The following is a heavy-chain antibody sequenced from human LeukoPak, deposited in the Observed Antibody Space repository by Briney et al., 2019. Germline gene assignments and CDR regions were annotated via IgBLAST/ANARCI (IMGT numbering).Heavy chain of an antibody. CDR1: GDSFGSSYFY. CDR3: ARLPRTTVTSSFYFDY. CDR2: IYYSGST. D-gene: IGHD4-17*01. J-gene: IGHJ4*02. V-gene: IGHV4-39*01. Sequence: SETLSLTCTVSGDSFGSSYFYWGRIRQPPGKGLEWIGSIYYSGSTYYNPSLKSRVTISVDTSKNQFSLRLSSVTAADTAVYYCARLPRTTVTSSFYFDYWGQGTLVTVSS.